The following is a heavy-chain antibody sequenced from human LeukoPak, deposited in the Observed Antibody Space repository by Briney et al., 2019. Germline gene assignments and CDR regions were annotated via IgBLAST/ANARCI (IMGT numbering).Heavy chain of an antibody. J-gene: IGHJ4*02. CDR1: GDTFTGYY. D-gene: IGHD6-6*01. CDR3: ARGSGIAARPGY. V-gene: IGHV1-2*02. CDR2: INPNSGGT. Sequence: ASVKVSCKASGDTFTGYYMHWVRQAPGQGLECIGWINPNSGGTNYAQKFQGRVTMTRDTSISTAYMELSRLRSDDTAVYYCARGSGIAARPGYWGQGTLVTVSS.